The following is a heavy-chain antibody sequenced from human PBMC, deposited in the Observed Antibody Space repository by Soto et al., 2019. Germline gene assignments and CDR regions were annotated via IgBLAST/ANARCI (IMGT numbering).Heavy chain of an antibody. J-gene: IGHJ4*02. CDR2: IYFQGTT. V-gene: IGHV4-59*01. Sequence: QVQLQESSPGLVKPSGTLSLTCAVSGGSINSNYWSWIRQPPGKGLEWVGYIYFQGTTNYNPTLRSRVTILIDTSKNQFSLTVTSVTAADTAVYYCARGGGPCKETFATYDSWGPGSLVTVSS. CDR3: ARGGGPCKETFATYDS. CDR1: GGSINSNY. D-gene: IGHD5-12*01.